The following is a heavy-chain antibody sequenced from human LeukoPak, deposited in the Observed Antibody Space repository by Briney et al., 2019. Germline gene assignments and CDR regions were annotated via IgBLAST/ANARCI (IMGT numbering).Heavy chain of an antibody. CDR2: VNTDGRTT. CDR1: GFTFSSYW. V-gene: IGHV3-74*01. Sequence: GGSLRLSCAASGFTFSSYWMHWVRQAPGKGLVWVSRVNTDGRTTNYADSVKGRFTISRDNSKNTLYLQMNTLRAEDTAVYYCAKDPRTSRVGATIGTTWGQGTLVTVSS. D-gene: IGHD1-26*01. CDR3: AKDPRTSRVGATIGTT. J-gene: IGHJ4*02.